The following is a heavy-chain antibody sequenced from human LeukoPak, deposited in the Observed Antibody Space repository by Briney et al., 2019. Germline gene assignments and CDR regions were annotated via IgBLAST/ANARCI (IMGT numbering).Heavy chain of an antibody. J-gene: IGHJ6*03. CDR2: ISGSGGST. D-gene: IGHD3-22*01. CDR3: AKESGDSTGYYYNYYYYYMDV. CDR1: GFTFSNYA. Sequence: SGGSLRLSCAASGFTFSNYAMSWVRQAPGKGLEWVSGISGSGGSTYYADSVKGRFTISRDNSKNTLYLQMNSLRVEDTAVYYCAKESGDSTGYYYNYYYYYMDVWGKGTTVTVSS. V-gene: IGHV3-23*01.